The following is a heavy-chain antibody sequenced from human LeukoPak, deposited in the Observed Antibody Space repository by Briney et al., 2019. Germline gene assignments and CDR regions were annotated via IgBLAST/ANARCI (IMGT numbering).Heavy chain of an antibody. CDR2: ISGSGGCN. J-gene: IGHJ4*02. Sequence: GGSLLLSCAASGFTFSSYGMSWVRQAPGKGLEVVSAISGSGGCNDDADSGKGRVTISRDNSKNTLYLQMNTLTAEDTAVSYCEKDGQWLARPFDYWGQGTLVTVPS. D-gene: IGHD6-19*01. CDR3: EKDGQWLARPFDY. V-gene: IGHV3-23*01. CDR1: GFTFSSYG.